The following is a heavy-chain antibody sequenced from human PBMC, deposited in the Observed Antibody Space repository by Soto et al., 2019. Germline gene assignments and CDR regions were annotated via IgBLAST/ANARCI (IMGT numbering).Heavy chain of an antibody. CDR2: IWYDGGNK. Sequence: GGSLRLSCAASGFTFSSYGMHWVRQAPGKGLEWVAVIWYDGGNKYYADSVKGRFTISRDNSKNTLYLQMNSLRAEDTAVYYCARAEYIYYGSEDFDYWGQGTLVTVSS. CDR1: GFTFSSYG. V-gene: IGHV3-33*01. D-gene: IGHD3-10*01. J-gene: IGHJ4*02. CDR3: ARAEYIYYGSEDFDY.